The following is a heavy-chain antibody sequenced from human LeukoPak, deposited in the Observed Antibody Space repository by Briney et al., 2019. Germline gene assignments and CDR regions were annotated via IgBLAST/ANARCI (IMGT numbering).Heavy chain of an antibody. Sequence: PGGSLRLSCAASGYTFSDYSVNWVRQVPGKGLEWVSSISSSGTYIYYADSVKGRFTISRDNAKNSLFLQMNSLRAEDTAVYYCVSGDDPDYVWGTYRPDAFDIWGEGTMVIVSS. J-gene: IGHJ3*02. V-gene: IGHV3-21*01. D-gene: IGHD3-16*02. CDR1: GYTFSDYS. CDR2: ISSSGTYI. CDR3: VSGDDPDYVWGTYRPDAFDI.